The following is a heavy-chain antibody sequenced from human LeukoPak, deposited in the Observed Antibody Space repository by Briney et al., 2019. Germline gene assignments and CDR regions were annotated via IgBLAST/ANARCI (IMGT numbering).Heavy chain of an antibody. CDR1: GFTFSSYA. Sequence: GGSLRLSCAASGFTFSSYAMSWVRQAPGKGLEWVSAISGSGGSTYYADSVKGRFTISRDNSKNTLYLQMNSLRAEDTAVYYCAKELTWFGEDNLANDAFDIWGQGTMVTVSS. D-gene: IGHD3-10*01. J-gene: IGHJ3*02. CDR2: ISGSGGST. V-gene: IGHV3-23*01. CDR3: AKELTWFGEDNLANDAFDI.